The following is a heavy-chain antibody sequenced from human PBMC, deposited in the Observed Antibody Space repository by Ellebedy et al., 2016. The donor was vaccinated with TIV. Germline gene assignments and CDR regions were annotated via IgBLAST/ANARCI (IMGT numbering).Heavy chain of an antibody. Sequence: ASVKVSCKASGYTFTAYHIHWVRQAPGQGLEWMGWIYPYSGGTNYAQKFQGRVTMTRDTSNSTGYMELSGLKSDDTAVYYCAALPYISTSSAYWGQGTLVTVSS. D-gene: IGHD6-13*01. J-gene: IGHJ4*02. CDR3: AALPYISTSSAY. V-gene: IGHV1-2*02. CDR2: IYPYSGGT. CDR1: GYTFTAYH.